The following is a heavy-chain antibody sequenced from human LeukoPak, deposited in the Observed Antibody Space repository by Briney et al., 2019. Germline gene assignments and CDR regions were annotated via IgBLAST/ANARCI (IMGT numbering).Heavy chain of an antibody. CDR3: AGRYRNSPFDY. CDR2: IYPGDSET. CDR1: GYSFTTYW. Sequence: GESLKISCKTSGYSFTTYWIGWVRQMPGKGLEWMGIIYPGDSETRYSPSFRGQDTISADKSISTAYLQWSSLKASDTAMYYCAGRYRNSPFDYWGQGTLVTVSS. J-gene: IGHJ4*02. V-gene: IGHV5-51*01. D-gene: IGHD3-16*02.